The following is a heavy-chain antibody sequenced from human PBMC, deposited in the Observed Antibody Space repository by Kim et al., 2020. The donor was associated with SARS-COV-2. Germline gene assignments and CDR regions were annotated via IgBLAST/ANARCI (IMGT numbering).Heavy chain of an antibody. CDR3: ARARRGYCSGGSCSHFDY. CDR1: GGSFSGYY. CDR2: INHSGST. V-gene: IGHV4-34*01. J-gene: IGHJ4*02. D-gene: IGHD2-15*01. Sequence: SETLSLTCAVYGGSFSGYYWSWIRQPPGKGLEWIGEINHSGSTNYNPSLKSRVTISVDTSKNQFSLKLSSVTAADTAVYYCARARRGYCSGGSCSHFDYWGQGTLVTVSS.